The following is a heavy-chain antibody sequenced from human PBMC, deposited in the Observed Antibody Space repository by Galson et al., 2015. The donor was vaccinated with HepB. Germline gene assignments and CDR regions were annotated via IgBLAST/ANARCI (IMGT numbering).Heavy chain of an antibody. CDR3: AKGGVYYGSGSYYDHDASDI. J-gene: IGHJ3*02. D-gene: IGHD3-10*01. V-gene: IGHV3-23*01. Sequence: SLRLSCAASGFTFSSYAMSWVRQAPGKGLEWVSAISGSGGSTYYADSVKGRFTISRDNSKNTLYLQMNSLRAEDTAVYYCAKGGVYYGSGSYYDHDASDIWGQGTMVTVSS. CDR2: ISGSGGST. CDR1: GFTFSSYA.